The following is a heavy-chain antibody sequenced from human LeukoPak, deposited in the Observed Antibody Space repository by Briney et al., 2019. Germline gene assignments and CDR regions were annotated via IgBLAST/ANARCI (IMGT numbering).Heavy chain of an antibody. V-gene: IGHV1-69*13. D-gene: IGHD2-15*01. J-gene: IGHJ5*02. CDR1: GGTFSSYA. CDR2: IIPIFGTA. Sequence: ASVTVSCKASGGTFSSYAISWVRQAPGQGLEWMGGIIPIFGTANYAQKFQGRVTITADESTSTAYMELSSLRSEDTAVYYCAREYCSGGSCYPNWFDPWGQGTLVTVSS. CDR3: AREYCSGGSCYPNWFDP.